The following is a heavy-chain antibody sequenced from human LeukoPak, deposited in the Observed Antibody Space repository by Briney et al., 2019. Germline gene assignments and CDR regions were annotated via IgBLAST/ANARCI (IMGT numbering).Heavy chain of an antibody. J-gene: IGHJ4*02. D-gene: IGHD3-22*01. CDR3: AREPLYYYDSSGYYPYYFDY. CDR1: GFTFSSYS. V-gene: IGHV3-21*01. CDR2: ISSSSSYI. Sequence: GGSLRLSCAASGFTFSSYSMNWVRQAPRKGLEWVSSISSSSSYIYYADSVKGRFTISRDNAKNSLYLQMNSLRAEDTDVYYCAREPLYYYDSSGYYPYYFDYWGQGTLVTVSS.